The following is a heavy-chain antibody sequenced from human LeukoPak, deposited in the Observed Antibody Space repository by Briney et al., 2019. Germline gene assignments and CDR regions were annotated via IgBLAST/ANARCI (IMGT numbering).Heavy chain of an antibody. V-gene: IGHV3-33*06. Sequence: GGSLRLSCAASGFTFTNYGMHWVRQAPGKGLEWVAVVWFDGTNKYYADSVKGRFTISRDNSKNTLYLQMNSLRAEDTAVYYCANVLARGYHIAALDYWGQGTLVTVSS. J-gene: IGHJ4*02. D-gene: IGHD6-6*01. CDR2: VWFDGTNK. CDR1: GFTFTNYG. CDR3: ANVLARGYHIAALDY.